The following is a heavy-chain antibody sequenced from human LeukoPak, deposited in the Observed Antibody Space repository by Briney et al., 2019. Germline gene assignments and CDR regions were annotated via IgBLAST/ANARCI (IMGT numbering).Heavy chain of an antibody. D-gene: IGHD3-22*01. J-gene: IGHJ4*02. Sequence: GGSLRLSCAVSGITLSNYGMSWVRQAPGKGLEWVAGISDSGGRTSYADSVKGRFAISRDNPKNTLYLQMNSLRAEDTAVYFCAKRGVVIRVILVGFHKEAYYFDSWGQGALVTVSS. CDR3: AKRGVVIRVILVGFHKEAYYFDS. V-gene: IGHV3-23*01. CDR1: GITLSNYG. CDR2: ISDSGGRT.